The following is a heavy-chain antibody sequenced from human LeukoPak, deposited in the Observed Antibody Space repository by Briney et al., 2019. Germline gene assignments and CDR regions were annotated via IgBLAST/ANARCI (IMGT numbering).Heavy chain of an antibody. J-gene: IGHJ4*02. V-gene: IGHV4-34*01. CDR1: GGSFSGYY. CDR2: INHSGST. D-gene: IGHD3-10*01. CDR3: ARGSGSYYNLIDY. Sequence: SETLSLTCAVYGGSFSGYYWSWIRQPPGKGLEWIGEINHSGSTNYNPSLKSRVTISVDTSKNQFSLKLSSVTAADTDVYYCARGSGSYYNLIDYWGQGTLVTVSS.